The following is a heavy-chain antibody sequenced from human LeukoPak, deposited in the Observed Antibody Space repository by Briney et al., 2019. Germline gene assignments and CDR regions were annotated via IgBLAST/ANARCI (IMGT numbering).Heavy chain of an antibody. CDR1: GFTFSSYG. Sequence: GGSLRLSCAASGFTFSSYGMHWVRQAPGKGLEWVGRIKSKTDGGTTDYAAPVKGRFTISRDDSKNTLYLQMNSLKTEDTAVYYCWRGEGVIHFDYWGQGTLVTVSS. V-gene: IGHV3-15*01. D-gene: IGHD3-16*02. CDR3: WRGEGVIHFDY. CDR2: IKSKTDGGTT. J-gene: IGHJ4*02.